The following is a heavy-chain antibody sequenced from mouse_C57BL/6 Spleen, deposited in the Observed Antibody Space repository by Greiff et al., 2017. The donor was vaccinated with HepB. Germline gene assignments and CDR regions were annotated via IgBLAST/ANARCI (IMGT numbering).Heavy chain of an antibody. V-gene: IGHV1-53*01. CDR2: INPSNGGT. CDR1: GYTFTSYW. J-gene: IGHJ2*01. Sequence: QVQLQHPGTELVKPGASVKLSCKASGYTFTSYWMHWVKQRPGQGLEWIGNINPSNGGTNYNEKFKSKATLTVDKSSSTAYMQLSSLTSEDSAVYYCARGGTTVVASYYFDYWGQGTTLTVSS. D-gene: IGHD1-1*01. CDR3: ARGGTTVVASYYFDY.